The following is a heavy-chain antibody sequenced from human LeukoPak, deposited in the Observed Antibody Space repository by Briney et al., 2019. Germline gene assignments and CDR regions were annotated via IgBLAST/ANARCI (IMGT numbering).Heavy chain of an antibody. CDR2: VYDNGNT. CDR3: ARVFRGVVTSNWFDP. D-gene: IGHD2-21*02. J-gene: IGHJ5*02. CDR1: GGSITGHY. Sequence: SHTLSLTCTVSGGSITGHYWTWIRQRPRERPERFGFVYDNGNTNYNSSLQSRVTMSVGTSTNQLSLKMTAVTAGDKAIYYCARVFRGVVTSNWFDPWGQGTLVTVSS. V-gene: IGHV4-4*08.